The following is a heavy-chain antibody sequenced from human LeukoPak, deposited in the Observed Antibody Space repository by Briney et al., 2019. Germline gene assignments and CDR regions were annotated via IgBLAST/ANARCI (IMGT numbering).Heavy chain of an antibody. V-gene: IGHV3-13*01. J-gene: IGHJ3*02. CDR1: GFTFSSYD. Sequence: GGSLRLSCAASGFTFSSYDMHWVRQATGKGLEWVSAIGTAGDTYYPGYVKGRFTISRENAKNSLYLQMNSLRAGDTAVYYCARQRRRYSSSGPNDAFDIWGQGTMVTVSS. CDR3: ARQRRRYSSSGPNDAFDI. CDR2: IGTAGDT. D-gene: IGHD6-13*01.